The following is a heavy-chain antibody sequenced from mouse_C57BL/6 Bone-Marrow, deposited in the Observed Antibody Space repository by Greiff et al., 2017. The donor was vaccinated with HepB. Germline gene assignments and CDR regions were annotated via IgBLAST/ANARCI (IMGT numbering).Heavy chain of an antibody. Sequence: VQGVESGAELVKPGASVQMSCKASGYPFTSYWITWVKQRPGQGLEWIGDIYPCSGSTNYNEKFKSKATLTVDTSSSTAYMQLSSLTSEDSAVYYCARWDDYGYYAMDYWGQGTSVTVSS. CDR1: GYPFTSYW. CDR2: IYPCSGST. V-gene: IGHV1-55*01. D-gene: IGHD2-4*01. CDR3: ARWDDYGYYAMDY. J-gene: IGHJ4*01.